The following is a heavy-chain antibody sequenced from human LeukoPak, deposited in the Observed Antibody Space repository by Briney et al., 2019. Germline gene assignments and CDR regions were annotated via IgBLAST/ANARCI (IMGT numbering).Heavy chain of an antibody. CDR2: ISAYNGNT. CDR1: GYTFTSYG. V-gene: IGHV1-18*01. CDR3: ARDPAPIAVAGNVRGQVDY. Sequence: PGASVKVSCKASGYTFTSYGISWVRQAPGQGLEWMGWISAYNGNTNYAQKLQGRVTMTTDTSTSTAYMELRSLRSDDTAVYYCARDPAPIAVAGNVRGQVDYWGQGTLVTVSS. J-gene: IGHJ4*02. D-gene: IGHD6-19*01.